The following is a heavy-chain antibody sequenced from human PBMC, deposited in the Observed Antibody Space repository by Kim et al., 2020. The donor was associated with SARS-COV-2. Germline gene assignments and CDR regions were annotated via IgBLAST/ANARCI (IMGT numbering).Heavy chain of an antibody. J-gene: IGHJ4*02. CDR1: GFSFSSSG. CDR2: ISYDGSNK. Sequence: GGSLRLSCAASGFSFSSSGMHWVRQRPGKGLEWVAVISYDGSNKYYIDSVRGRFTISRDNSIDTLYLQMNSLRAEDTAVYYCAAGSEVVGNWGQGTLVT. D-gene: IGHD2-15*01. V-gene: IGHV3-30*03. CDR3: AAGSEVVGN.